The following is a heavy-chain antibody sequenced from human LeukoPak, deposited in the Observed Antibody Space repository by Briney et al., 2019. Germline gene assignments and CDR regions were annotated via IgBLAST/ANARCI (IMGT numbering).Heavy chain of an antibody. CDR2: INPSGGST. J-gene: IGHJ4*02. CDR1: GYTFTSYY. D-gene: IGHD3-10*01. V-gene: IGHV1-46*01. Sequence: ASVKVSCTASGYTFTSYYMRWVRQAPGQGLEWMGIINPSGGSTSYAQKFQGRVTMTRDTSTSTVYMELSSLRSEDTAVYYCARDKEPSGSYYFLPDGYWGQGTLVTVSS. CDR3: ARDKEPSGSYYFLPDGY.